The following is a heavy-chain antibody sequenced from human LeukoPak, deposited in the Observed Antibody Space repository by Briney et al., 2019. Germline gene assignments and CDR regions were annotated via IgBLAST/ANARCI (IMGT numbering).Heavy chain of an antibody. D-gene: IGHD4-17*01. CDR3: IVFGDSNH. V-gene: IGHV3-53*01. Sequence: SGGSLRLSCAASGFNVSNNYMTWVRQAPGKGLEWVSAIHTSGDTCYADSVKGRFTISRDTSKNTLYLQINSLRVEDTAVYYCIVFGDSNHWGQGTLVTVSS. CDR1: GFNVSNNY. CDR2: IHTSGDT. J-gene: IGHJ5*02.